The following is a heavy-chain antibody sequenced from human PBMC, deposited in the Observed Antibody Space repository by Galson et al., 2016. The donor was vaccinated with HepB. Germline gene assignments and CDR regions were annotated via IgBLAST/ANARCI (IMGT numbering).Heavy chain of an antibody. CDR2: ISSNGGST. Sequence: SLRLSCAASGFTFSTYTLNWVRQAPGKGLEYVSAISSNGGSTYYADSVKGRFTISRDNSKNTLYLQMSSLRAEDTAVYYCVKGGGSYDSSGYYGFDYWGQGTLVTVSS. J-gene: IGHJ4*02. CDR1: GFTFSTYT. V-gene: IGHV3-64D*06. D-gene: IGHD3-22*01. CDR3: VKGGGSYDSSGYYGFDY.